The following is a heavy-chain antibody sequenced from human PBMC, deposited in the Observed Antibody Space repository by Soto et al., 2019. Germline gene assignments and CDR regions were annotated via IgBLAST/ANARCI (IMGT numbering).Heavy chain of an antibody. V-gene: IGHV4-59*08. D-gene: IGHD2-15*01. CDR2: IYYSGST. Sequence: PSETLSLTCTVSGGSISSYYWSWIRQPPGKGLEWIGYIYYSGSTNYNPSLKSRVTISVDTSKNQFSLKLSSVTAADTAVYYCARHACSGGSCYLWFDPWGQGTLVTVPQ. CDR3: ARHACSGGSCYLWFDP. J-gene: IGHJ5*02. CDR1: GGSISSYY.